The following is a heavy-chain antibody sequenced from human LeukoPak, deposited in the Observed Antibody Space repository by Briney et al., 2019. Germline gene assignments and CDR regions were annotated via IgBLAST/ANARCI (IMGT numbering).Heavy chain of an antibody. J-gene: IGHJ4*02. CDR2: IRSKTEGETK. V-gene: IGHV3-15*01. Sequence: GGSLRLSCAVSRITFRNAWMSWVRQPPGKGLEWVARIRSKTEGETKEYAASVKGRFTISRDDSKSSPDLQMNRLKTEDTAVYYWATGVVTGTSRWGQGTLVTVSS. CDR3: ATGVVTGTSR. CDR1: RITFRNAW. D-gene: IGHD1-1*01.